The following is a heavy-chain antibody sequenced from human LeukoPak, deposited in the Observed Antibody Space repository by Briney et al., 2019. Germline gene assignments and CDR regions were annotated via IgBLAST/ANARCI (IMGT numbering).Heavy chain of an antibody. CDR3: AKRPSDYGDYVTYFDY. CDR2: ISDEGRNK. Sequence: PGGSLRLSCAASGFSFISYGMHWVRQAPGKGLEWVGVISDEGRNKKYADSVKGRFTISRDNSKDTLYLQMNSLRDEDTAVYYCAKRPSDYGDYVTYFDYWGQGTLVTVSS. CDR1: GFSFISYG. V-gene: IGHV3-30*18. J-gene: IGHJ4*02. D-gene: IGHD4-17*01.